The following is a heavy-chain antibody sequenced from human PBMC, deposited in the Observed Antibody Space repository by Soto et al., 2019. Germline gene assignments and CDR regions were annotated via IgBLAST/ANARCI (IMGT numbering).Heavy chain of an antibody. CDR2: IYWDDDK. D-gene: IGHD3-22*01. Sequence: KESGPTLVKPTQTLTLTCTSSGFSLSTSGVGVGWIRQPPGKALEWLALIYWDDDKRYSPSLKSRLTITKDTSKNQVVLTMTNMDPVDTATYYCARDSSGYYGFDYWGQGTLVTVSS. CDR3: ARDSSGYYGFDY. V-gene: IGHV2-5*02. J-gene: IGHJ4*02. CDR1: GFSLSTSGVG.